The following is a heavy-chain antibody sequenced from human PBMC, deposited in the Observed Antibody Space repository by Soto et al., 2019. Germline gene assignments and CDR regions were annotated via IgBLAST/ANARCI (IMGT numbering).Heavy chain of an antibody. Sequence: GSLRLSCAASGFTFSSYEMNWVRQAPGKGLEWVSYISSSGSTIYYADSVKGRFTISRDNAKNSLYLQMNSLRAEDTAVYYCARESYDILTGPNWFDPWGQGTLVTVSS. J-gene: IGHJ5*02. CDR1: GFTFSSYE. D-gene: IGHD3-9*01. V-gene: IGHV3-48*03. CDR2: ISSSGSTI. CDR3: ARESYDILTGPNWFDP.